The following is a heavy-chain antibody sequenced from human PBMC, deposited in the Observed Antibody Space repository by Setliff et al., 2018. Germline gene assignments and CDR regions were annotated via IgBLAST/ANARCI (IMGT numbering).Heavy chain of an antibody. J-gene: IGHJ6*02. V-gene: IGHV4-38-2*02. CDR3: ASIAARYYYGMDV. CDR1: GYSLSSGYY. CDR2: IYHSGST. Sequence: SETLSLTCTVSGYSLSSGYYWGWIRQPPGKGLEWIGSIYHSGSTNYNPSLKSRVTISVDTSKNQFSLKLSSVTAADTAVYYCASIAARYYYGMDVWGQGTTVTVSS. D-gene: IGHD6-6*01.